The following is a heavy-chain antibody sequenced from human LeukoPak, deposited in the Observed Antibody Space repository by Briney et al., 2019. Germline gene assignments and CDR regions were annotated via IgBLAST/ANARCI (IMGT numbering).Heavy chain of an antibody. CDR1: GFTFSSYW. CDR2: IKKDGSEK. V-gene: IGHV3-7*01. CDR3: ARHLSGVTGYTYGRGIDY. J-gene: IGHJ4*02. D-gene: IGHD5-18*01. Sequence: PGGSLRLSCAASGFTFSSYWMSWVRQAPGKGLEWVSNIKKDGSEKYYVDSVKGRFTISSENAKTSLYLQMNSLRAEDTAVYYCARHLSGVTGYTYGRGIDYWGQGTLVTVSS.